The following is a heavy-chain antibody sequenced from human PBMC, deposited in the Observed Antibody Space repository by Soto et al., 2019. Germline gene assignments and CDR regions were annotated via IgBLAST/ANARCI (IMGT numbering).Heavy chain of an antibody. D-gene: IGHD3-9*01. CDR3: ARLEGLATISYYFDF. Sequence: SETLSLTCSVSGDSINSDKYYWGWIRQPPGKGLEWIGSIYFRGNTYYNPSLQTRVTISLDKSKSQFSLKLNSVTAADSAVYFCARLEGLATISYYFDFWGQRALVTVSS. CDR2: IYFRGNT. J-gene: IGHJ4*02. CDR1: GDSINSDKYY. V-gene: IGHV4-39*01.